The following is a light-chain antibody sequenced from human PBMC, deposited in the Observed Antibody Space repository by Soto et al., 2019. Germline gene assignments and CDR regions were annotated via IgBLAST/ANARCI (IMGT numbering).Light chain of an antibody. Sequence: EIVLTQSPGTLSLSPGERATLSCRASQSVSSYLAWYQQKPGQAPRLLIYDASNRATGIPARFSGSGSGTDYILTISSLQSEDFAVYYCQQYYNWPLTFGQGTRLEIK. J-gene: IGKJ5*01. V-gene: IGKV3-11*01. CDR3: QQYYNWPLT. CDR2: DAS. CDR1: QSVSSY.